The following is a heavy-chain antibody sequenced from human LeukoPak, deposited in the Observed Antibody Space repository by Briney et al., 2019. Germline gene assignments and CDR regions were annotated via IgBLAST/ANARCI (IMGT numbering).Heavy chain of an antibody. D-gene: IGHD3-22*01. CDR2: ITSSGAAT. CDR3: AKDRPNYYGSNGHYYKLNGDC. J-gene: IGHJ4*02. Sequence: GGSLRLSRAASGFTFSSYAMSWVRQAPGKGLEWVSSITSSGAATYYADSVKGRFTISRDNSDNTLYLQMNSLRAEDTAVYYCAKDRPNYYGSNGHYYKLNGDCWGQGTLVTVSS. CDR1: GFTFSSYA. V-gene: IGHV3-23*01.